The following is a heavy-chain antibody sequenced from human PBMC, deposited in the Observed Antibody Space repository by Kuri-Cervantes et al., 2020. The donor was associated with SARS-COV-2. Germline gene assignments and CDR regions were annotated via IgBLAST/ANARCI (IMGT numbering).Heavy chain of an antibody. CDR2: ISYDGSNK. D-gene: IGHD6-19*01. CDR1: GFTFSSYG. J-gene: IGHJ5*02. V-gene: IGHV3-30*18. CDR3: AKSSGTADGGFDP. Sequence: GGSLRLSCAASGFTFSSYGMHWVRQAPGKGLEWVAVISYDGSNKYYADSVKGRFTISRDNSKNTLYLQMNSLRAEDTAVYYCAKSSGTADGGFDPWAREPWSPSPQ.